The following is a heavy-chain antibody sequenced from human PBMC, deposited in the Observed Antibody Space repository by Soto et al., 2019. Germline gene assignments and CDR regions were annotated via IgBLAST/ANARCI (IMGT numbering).Heavy chain of an antibody. J-gene: IGHJ4*02. D-gene: IGHD3-10*01. CDR1: GFTFSSYS. CDR2: ISSSSSTI. CDR3: ASWWFGELFDY. Sequence: EVQLVESGGGLVQPGGSLRLSCAASGFTFSSYSMNWVRQAPGKGLEWVSYISSSSSTIYYADSVKGRFTISRDNAKNSLYLPMNSLRAEDTAVYYCASWWFGELFDYWGQGTLVTVSS. V-gene: IGHV3-48*01.